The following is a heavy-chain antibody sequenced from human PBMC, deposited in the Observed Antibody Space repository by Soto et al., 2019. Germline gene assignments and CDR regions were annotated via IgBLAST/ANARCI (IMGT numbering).Heavy chain of an antibody. D-gene: IGHD1-1*01. J-gene: IGHJ3*02. CDR3: ARDTTGTTLGDAFDI. V-gene: IGHV4-59*01. CDR1: QLSIGCYS. CDR2: IYYSGST. Sequence: SANLSLTCPLSQLSIGCYSWSWVRQPPGKGLEWIGYIYYSGSTNYNPSLKSRVTISVDTSKNQFSLKLSSVTAADTAVYYCARDTTGTTLGDAFDIWGQGTMVT.